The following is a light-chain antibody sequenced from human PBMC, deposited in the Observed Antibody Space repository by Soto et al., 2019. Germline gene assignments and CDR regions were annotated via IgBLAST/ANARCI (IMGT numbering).Light chain of an antibody. J-gene: IGLJ3*02. CDR2: DVN. CDR3: CSFVDSDNVL. Sequence: QSVLTQPRSVSGSPGQSVTISCTGTSSDVGSYKYVSWYQHHPGKAPKLMIFDVNKRPSGVPDRFSGSNSGNAASLTISGLQPEDEADYFCCSFVDSDNVLCGGGTKLPVL. V-gene: IGLV2-11*01. CDR1: SSDVGSYKY.